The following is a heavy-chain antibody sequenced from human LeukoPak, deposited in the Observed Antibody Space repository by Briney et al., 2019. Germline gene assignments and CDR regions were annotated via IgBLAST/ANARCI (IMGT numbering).Heavy chain of an antibody. CDR2: VNPNSGGT. D-gene: IGHD2-15*01. V-gene: IGHV1-2*06. CDR3: ARDIVVVVAATNYYYYGMDV. CDR1: GYTFTGYY. J-gene: IGHJ6*02. Sequence: ASVKVSCKASGYTFTGYYIHWVRQAPGHGLEWMGRVNPNSGGTNFAQKFQGRVTMTRDTSTSTVYMELSSLRSEDTAVYYCARDIVVVVAATNYYYYGMDVWGQGTTVTVSS.